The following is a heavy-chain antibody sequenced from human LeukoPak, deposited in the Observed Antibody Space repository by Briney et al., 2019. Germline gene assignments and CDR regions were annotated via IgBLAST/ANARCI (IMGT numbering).Heavy chain of an antibody. CDR2: IKQDGSEK. D-gene: IGHD1-7*01. Sequence: GGSLRLSCAASGFTFSSYWMSWVRQAPEKGLEWVANIKQDGSEKYYVDSVKGRFTISRDNAKNSLYLQMNSLRAEDTAVYYCARDVLVGLTGTTLGKNYYYYYGMDVWGQGTTVTVSS. J-gene: IGHJ6*02. CDR3: ARDVLVGLTGTTLGKNYYYYYGMDV. V-gene: IGHV3-7*01. CDR1: GFTFSSYW.